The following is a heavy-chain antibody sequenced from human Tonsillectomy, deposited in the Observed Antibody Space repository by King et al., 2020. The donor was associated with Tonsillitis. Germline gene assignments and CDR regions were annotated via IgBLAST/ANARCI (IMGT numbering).Heavy chain of an antibody. J-gene: IGHJ4*02. CDR1: GYTFTSFG. D-gene: IGHD6-19*01. CDR3: ARDPGYSSGWYLDY. CDR2: ISADDGNT. V-gene: IGHV1-18*01. Sequence: QLVQSGAEVKKPGASVKVSCKASGYTFTSFGISWVRLAPGQGLEWMGWISADDGNTNYAQKLQGRVTMTTDSSTSTAYMELRCLRSDDTAVYYCARDPGYSSGWYLDYWGQGTLVTVSS.